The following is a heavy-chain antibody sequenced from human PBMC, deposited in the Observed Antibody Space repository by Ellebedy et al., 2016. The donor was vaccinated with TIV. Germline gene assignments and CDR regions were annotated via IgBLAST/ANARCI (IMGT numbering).Heavy chain of an antibody. V-gene: IGHV1-2*04. Sequence: ASVKVSXXASGYTFTDYYMHWVRQAPGQGLEWMGWINPNSGGTNYAQKFQGWVTMTRDTSISTAYMELSRLRSDDTAVYYCARSKSQYYDFWSGYLNWGQGTLVTVSS. CDR1: GYTFTDYY. J-gene: IGHJ4*02. D-gene: IGHD3-3*01. CDR3: ARSKSQYYDFWSGYLN. CDR2: INPNSGGT.